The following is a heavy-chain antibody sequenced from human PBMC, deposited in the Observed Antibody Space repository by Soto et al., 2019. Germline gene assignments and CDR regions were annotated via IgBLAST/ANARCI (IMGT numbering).Heavy chain of an antibody. CDR1: GFTFSDHF. D-gene: IGHD3-10*01. J-gene: IGHJ4*02. CDR3: ARALDGSYDS. CDR2: SRNKANSYIT. Sequence: EVQLVESGGGLVQPGGSLRLSCAASGFTFSDHFMDWVRQAPGKGLEWVGRSRNKANSYITDYAASVQGRFTVSRDDSRNSLYLQMNSLKTEDTAVYYCARALDGSYDSWGQGTLVIVSS. V-gene: IGHV3-72*01.